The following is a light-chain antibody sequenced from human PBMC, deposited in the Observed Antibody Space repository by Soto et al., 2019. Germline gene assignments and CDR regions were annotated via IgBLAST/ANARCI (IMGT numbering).Light chain of an antibody. CDR3: CSYADTNTFV. Sequence: QSALTQPGSVSGSPGQSVTISCTGTSTDVGGYNYVSWYQQCSGKAPKVLIYDVTKRPSGVPDRFSGSKSGDTASLTISGLQAEDEADYYCCSYADTNTFVFGTGTKVTVL. V-gene: IGLV2-11*01. CDR2: DVT. J-gene: IGLJ1*01. CDR1: STDVGGYNY.